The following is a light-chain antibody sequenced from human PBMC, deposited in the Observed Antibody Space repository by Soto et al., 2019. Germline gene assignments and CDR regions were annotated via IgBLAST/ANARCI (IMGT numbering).Light chain of an antibody. J-gene: IGKJ5*01. Sequence: EIVLTQSPATLSLSPGERATLSCRASQSVSSYLAWYQQKPGQAPRLLIYDASNRATGIPVRFSGSGSGTDFTLTISSLEPEDFAVYYCQQHSNWPVTFGQGTRLEIK. CDR2: DAS. CDR3: QQHSNWPVT. CDR1: QSVSSY. V-gene: IGKV3-11*01.